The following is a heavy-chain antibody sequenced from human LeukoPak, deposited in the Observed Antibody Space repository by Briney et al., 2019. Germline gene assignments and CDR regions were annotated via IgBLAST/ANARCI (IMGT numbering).Heavy chain of an antibody. CDR3: AKRGVVIRVILVGFHKEAYYFDS. D-gene: IGHD3-22*01. CDR1: GITISNYG. V-gene: IGHV3-23*01. CDR2: ISDSGGRT. J-gene: IGHJ4*02. Sequence: GGSLRLSCAVSGITISNYGMSWVRQAPGKGLEWVAVISDSGGRTNYADSVKGRFTISRDNPKNTLYLQMSSLRAEDTAVYFCAKRGVVIRVILVGFHKEAYYFDSWGQGALVTVSS.